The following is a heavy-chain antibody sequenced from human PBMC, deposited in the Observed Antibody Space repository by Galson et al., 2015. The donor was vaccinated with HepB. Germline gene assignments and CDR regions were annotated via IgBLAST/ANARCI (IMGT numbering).Heavy chain of an antibody. CDR1: GFTLSSYA. CDR2: ISYDGSST. Sequence: SLRLSGAASGFTLSSYAMHWVRQTPEKGLEWVAVISYDGSSTKYADSVRGRFTISRDNSKNTLYLQMNSLRAEDTAVYYCARDGGWGVAVIMFPYPSDYWGQGVLVTVSS. J-gene: IGHJ4*02. D-gene: IGHD3-10*01. V-gene: IGHV3-30*04. CDR3: ARDGGWGVAVIMFPYPSDY.